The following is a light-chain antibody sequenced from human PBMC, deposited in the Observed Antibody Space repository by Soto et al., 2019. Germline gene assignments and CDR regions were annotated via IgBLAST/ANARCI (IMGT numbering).Light chain of an antibody. CDR2: AAS. CDR1: QDIAIY. J-gene: IGKJ4*01. V-gene: IGKV1-9*01. Sequence: IQFTQSPSSLSAYVGDRVTITCRASQDIAIYLAWYQQKPGEAPKLLIYAASTLHGGVPSRFSGSGSGTDFALTITSLQAEDFATYYCQQLRSYPSTFGGGTKVDIK. CDR3: QQLRSYPST.